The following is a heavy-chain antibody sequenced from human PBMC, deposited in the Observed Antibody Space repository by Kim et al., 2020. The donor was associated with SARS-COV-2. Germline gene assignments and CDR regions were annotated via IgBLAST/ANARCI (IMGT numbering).Heavy chain of an antibody. J-gene: IGHJ4*02. CDR2: IYYSGST. V-gene: IGHV4-39*01. CDR3: ARVPYSSSWYLYYYDSSGLRAFFDY. CDR1: GGSISSSSYY. Sequence: SETLSLTCTVSGGSISSSSYYWGWIRQPPGKGLEWIGSIYYSGSTYYNPSLKSRVTISVDTSKNQFSLKLSSVTAADTAVYYCARVPYSSSWYLYYYDSSGLRAFFDYWGQGTLVTVSS. D-gene: IGHD3-22*01.